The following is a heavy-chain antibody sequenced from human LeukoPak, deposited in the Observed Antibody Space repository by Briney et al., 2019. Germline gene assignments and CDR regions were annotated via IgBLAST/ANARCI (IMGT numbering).Heavy chain of an antibody. Sequence: ASVKVSCKASGYTFTNYYIHWVRRAPGQGLEWMGIINPTGGSTTYAQKFQGRVTMTRDTSTSTVYMDLSSLRFEDTAVYYCARANFEAVAGTYRYYGMDVWGQGTTVTVSS. V-gene: IGHV1-46*01. J-gene: IGHJ6*02. CDR1: GYTFTNYY. CDR2: INPTGGST. CDR3: ARANFEAVAGTYRYYGMDV. D-gene: IGHD6-19*01.